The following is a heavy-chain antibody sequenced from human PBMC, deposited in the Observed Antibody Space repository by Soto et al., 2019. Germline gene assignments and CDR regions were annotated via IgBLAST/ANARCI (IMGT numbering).Heavy chain of an antibody. CDR3: ARDQKNRYDHSAPNHYYYAMDV. CDR2: INPSDGTT. D-gene: IGHD3-22*01. Sequence: ASVKVSCKASGYTLTSYYIHWVRQAPGHGLEWMGGINPSDGTTTYAQKFQGRVIMTRDTSTTTVFMELGSLRSEDTAVYYCARDQKNRYDHSAPNHYYYAMDVWGQGTTVTVSS. J-gene: IGHJ6*02. V-gene: IGHV1-46*01. CDR1: GYTLTSYY.